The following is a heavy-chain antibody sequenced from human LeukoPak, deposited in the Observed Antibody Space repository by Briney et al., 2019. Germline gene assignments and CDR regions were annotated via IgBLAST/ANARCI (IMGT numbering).Heavy chain of an antibody. CDR1: GGSFSGYY. V-gene: IGHV4-34*01. CDR3: ARGLDGDYDYYYYYGMDV. Sequence: KTSETLSLTCAVYGGSFSGYYWSWIRQPPGKGLEWIGEINHSGSTNYNPSPKSRVTISVDTSKNQFSLKLSSVTAADTAVYYCARGLDGDYDYYYYYGMDVWGQGTTVTVSS. J-gene: IGHJ6*02. D-gene: IGHD4-17*01. CDR2: INHSGST.